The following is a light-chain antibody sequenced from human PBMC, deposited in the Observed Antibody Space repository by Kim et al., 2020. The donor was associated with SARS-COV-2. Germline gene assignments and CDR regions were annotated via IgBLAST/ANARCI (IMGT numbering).Light chain of an antibody. CDR3: ISYTITNTHP. CDR1: SSDVGTYNY. J-gene: IGLJ1*01. CDR2: DVS. Sequence: QSALTQPASVSGSPGQSITISCTGTSSDVGTYNYVSWYQQHPGKAPKLMIYDVSRRPSGVSNRFSGSKSGNTASLTISELQAEDEADYYCISYTITNTHPFGTGTKVTVL. V-gene: IGLV2-14*03.